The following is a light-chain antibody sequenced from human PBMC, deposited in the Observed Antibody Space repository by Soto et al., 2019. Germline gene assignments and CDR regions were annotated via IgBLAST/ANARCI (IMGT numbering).Light chain of an antibody. Sequence: QSALTQPRSVSGSPGQSVTISCTGTSSDVGGYNYVSWYQQHPGKVPKLMIFDVTKRPSGVPDRFSGSKSGNTASLTISGLQAEDEADYHCCSYAGSYIFIFGGGTKLTVL. CDR2: DVT. J-gene: IGLJ2*01. V-gene: IGLV2-11*01. CDR1: SSDVGGYNY. CDR3: CSYAGSYIFI.